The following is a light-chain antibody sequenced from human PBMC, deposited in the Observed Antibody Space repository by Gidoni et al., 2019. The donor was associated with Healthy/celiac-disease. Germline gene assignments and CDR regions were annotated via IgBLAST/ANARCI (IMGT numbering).Light chain of an antibody. V-gene: IGKV3-20*01. Sequence: DIVLTQSPGTLSLSQGERATLSCRASQSVSSSYLACYQQKPGQAPRLLIYGASSRATGIPDRFSGSGSGTDFTLTISRLEPEDFAVYYCQQYGSSPKTFGQGTKVEIK. CDR2: GAS. J-gene: IGKJ1*01. CDR3: QQYGSSPKT. CDR1: QSVSSSY.